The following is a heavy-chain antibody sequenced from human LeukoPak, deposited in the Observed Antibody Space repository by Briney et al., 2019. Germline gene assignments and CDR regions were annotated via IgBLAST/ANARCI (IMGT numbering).Heavy chain of an antibody. D-gene: IGHD1-26*01. Sequence: ASVKVSCKASGYTFTGYYMHWVRQAPGQGLEWMGWINPNSGGTNYAQKFQGRVTMTRDTSISTAYMELSRLRSDDTAVYYCAREQWGGSYYFHWYFDLWGRGTLVTVSS. J-gene: IGHJ2*01. CDR3: AREQWGGSYYFHWYFDL. CDR2: INPNSGGT. CDR1: GYTFTGYY. V-gene: IGHV1-2*02.